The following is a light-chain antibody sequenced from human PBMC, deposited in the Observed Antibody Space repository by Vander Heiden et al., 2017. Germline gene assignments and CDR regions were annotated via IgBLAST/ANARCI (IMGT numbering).Light chain of an antibody. Sequence: QPVLTQPPSAPPTPPPRVTISCSGSSSNIGSNYVYWYQQLPGTAPKLLIYRNNQRPSGVPDRFSGSKSGTSASLAISGLRSEDEADYYCAAWDDSLSGRVFGGGTKLTVL. J-gene: IGLJ3*02. CDR3: AAWDDSLSGRV. CDR1: SSNIGSNY. V-gene: IGLV1-47*01. CDR2: RNN.